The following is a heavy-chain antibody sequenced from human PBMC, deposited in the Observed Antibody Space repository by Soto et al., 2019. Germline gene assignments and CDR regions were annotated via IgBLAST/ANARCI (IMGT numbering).Heavy chain of an antibody. Sequence: PGGSLRLSCAASGFTFSSYAMSWVRQAPGKGLEWVSAISGSGGSTYYADSVKGRFTISRDNSKNTLYLQMNSLRAEDTAAYYCAKGGRTGPIYYYGMDVWGQGTTVTVSS. V-gene: IGHV3-23*01. D-gene: IGHD3-16*01. CDR3: AKGGRTGPIYYYGMDV. CDR2: ISGSGGST. J-gene: IGHJ6*02. CDR1: GFTFSSYA.